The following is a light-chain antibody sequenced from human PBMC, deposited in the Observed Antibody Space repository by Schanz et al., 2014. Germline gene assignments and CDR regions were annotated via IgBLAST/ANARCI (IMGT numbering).Light chain of an antibody. V-gene: IGLV2-14*02. CDR1: TNYGGSYNL. CDR2: EVS. CDR3: QSYDSSLSGFFWV. J-gene: IGLJ3*02. Sequence: QSALTQPASVSGSPGQSITISCTATTNYGGSYNLVSWYQQSPGKAPQLMIYEVSKRPSGVPDRFSGSKSGTSASLAITGLQAEDEADYYCQSYDSSLSGFFWVFGGGTKLTVL.